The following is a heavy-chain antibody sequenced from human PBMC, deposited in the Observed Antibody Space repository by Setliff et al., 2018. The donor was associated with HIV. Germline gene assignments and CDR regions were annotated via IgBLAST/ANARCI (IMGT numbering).Heavy chain of an antibody. J-gene: IGHJ4*02. Sequence: GESLRLSCAASGFSFSNYDMHWVRRVKGKGLEWVSGTGTAGDTYYPDSVKGRFTISRENAKNSLFLQMNSLRAGDTAVYYCARAMVRGLTVFDYWGRGILVTVSS. CDR2: TGTAGDT. D-gene: IGHD3-10*01. V-gene: IGHV3-13*01. CDR1: GFSFSNYD. CDR3: ARAMVRGLTVFDY.